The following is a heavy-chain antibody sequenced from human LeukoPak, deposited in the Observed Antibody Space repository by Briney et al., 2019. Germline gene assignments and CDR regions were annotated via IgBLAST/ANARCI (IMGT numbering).Heavy chain of an antibody. CDR3: AKELVGSGYAD. CDR2: ISYDGSNK. D-gene: IGHD5-12*01. CDR1: GFTFSSYG. Sequence: GRSLRLSCAASGFTFSSYGMHWVRQAPGTGLEWVAVISYDGSNKYYADSVKGRFTISRDNSKNTVCLQMNSLRAEDTAVYYCAKELVGSGYADWGQGTLVTVSS. J-gene: IGHJ4*02. V-gene: IGHV3-30*18.